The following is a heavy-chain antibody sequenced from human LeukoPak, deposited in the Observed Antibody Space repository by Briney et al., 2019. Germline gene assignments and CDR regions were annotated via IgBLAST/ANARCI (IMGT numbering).Heavy chain of an antibody. Sequence: ASVKVSCKTSGYTFNIFAITWERQAPGQGLEWMGWINPHSGNTNSAQKVKGRVTLTTDTSTRTAYMELRSLRSDDTAMYYCATGEAFTGSFDFWGQGTVVAVSS. V-gene: IGHV1-18*01. CDR2: INPHSGNT. J-gene: IGHJ4*02. CDR3: ATGEAFTGSFDF. CDR1: GYTFNIFA. D-gene: IGHD3-10*01.